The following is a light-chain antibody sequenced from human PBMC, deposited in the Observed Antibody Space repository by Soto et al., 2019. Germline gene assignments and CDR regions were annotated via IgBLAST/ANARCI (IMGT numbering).Light chain of an antibody. Sequence: EIVMTQSPATLSVSPGERATLSCRASQSVSSNLAWYQQKPGQAPRLLIYCASTRATGIPARFSGSGSVTEFTLTISSLQSEDFAVYYCQHYNNWPPLTFGGGTKVEIK. J-gene: IGKJ4*01. CDR2: CAS. CDR1: QSVSSN. V-gene: IGKV3-15*01. CDR3: QHYNNWPPLT.